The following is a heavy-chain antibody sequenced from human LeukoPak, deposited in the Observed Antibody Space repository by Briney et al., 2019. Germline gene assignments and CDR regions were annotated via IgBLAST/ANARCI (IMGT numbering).Heavy chain of an antibody. CDR3: AILGLITMVRGVTFDY. Sequence: PGGSLRLSCAASGFTFSSYAMSWVRQAPGKGLEWVSAISGSGGSKYYVDSVKGRFTISRDNSKHTLYLQMNSLRARDRAVYYCAILGLITMVRGVTFDYWGQGTLVTVSS. CDR2: ISGSGGSK. V-gene: IGHV3-23*01. D-gene: IGHD3-10*01. J-gene: IGHJ4*02. CDR1: GFTFSSYA.